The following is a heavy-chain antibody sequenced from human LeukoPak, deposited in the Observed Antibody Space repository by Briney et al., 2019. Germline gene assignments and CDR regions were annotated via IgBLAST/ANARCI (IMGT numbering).Heavy chain of an antibody. CDR2: TYYRSKWYN. CDR3: ARDEQQQPYYYYGMDV. J-gene: IGHJ6*04. CDR1: GDSVSGNSAA. D-gene: IGHD6-13*01. V-gene: IGHV6-1*01. Sequence: SQTLSLTCAISGDSVSGNSAAWNWIRQSPSRGLEWLGRTYYRSKWYNDYAVSVKSRITINPDTSKNQFSLQLNSVTPEDTAVYYCARDEQQQPYYYYGMDVWGKGTTVTVSS.